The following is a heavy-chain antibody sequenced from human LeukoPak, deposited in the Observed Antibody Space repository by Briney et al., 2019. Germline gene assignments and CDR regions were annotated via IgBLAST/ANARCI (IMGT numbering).Heavy chain of an antibody. V-gene: IGHV3-11*04. Sequence: LGGSLRLSCAASGFTFSDYYMSWIRQAPGKGLEWVSYISSSGSTIYYADSVKARFTISRDNAKNSLYLQMSSLRAEDTAVYYCARYTYSSNSFDYWGQGTLVTVSS. J-gene: IGHJ4*02. CDR2: ISSSGSTI. D-gene: IGHD6-13*01. CDR3: ARYTYSSNSFDY. CDR1: GFTFSDYY.